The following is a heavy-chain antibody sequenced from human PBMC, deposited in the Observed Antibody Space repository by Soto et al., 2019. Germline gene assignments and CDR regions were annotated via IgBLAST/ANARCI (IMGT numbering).Heavy chain of an antibody. CDR3: ARDRALWFGSYDY. CDR2: IYSGGST. V-gene: IGHV3-66*01. D-gene: IGHD3-10*01. CDR1: GFTVSSNY. Sequence: GGSLRLSCAASGFTVSSNYMSWVRQAPGKGLEWVSVIYSGGSTYYADSVKGRFTISRDNSKNTLYLQMNSLRAEDTAVYYCARDRALWFGSYDYWGQGTLVTVSS. J-gene: IGHJ4*02.